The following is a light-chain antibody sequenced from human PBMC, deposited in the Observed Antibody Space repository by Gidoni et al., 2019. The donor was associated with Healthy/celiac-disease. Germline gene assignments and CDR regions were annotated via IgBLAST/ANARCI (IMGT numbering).Light chain of an antibody. CDR3: QQYDNLPST. CDR1: QDISNY. Sequence: DIQMTQSPSSLSASVGDRVTITCQASQDISNYLNLYQQKPGKAPKLLIYDASNFETGVPSRFSGSGSGTDFTFTISSLQPEDIATYYCQQYDNLPSTFGGGTKVEIK. CDR2: DAS. V-gene: IGKV1-33*01. J-gene: IGKJ4*01.